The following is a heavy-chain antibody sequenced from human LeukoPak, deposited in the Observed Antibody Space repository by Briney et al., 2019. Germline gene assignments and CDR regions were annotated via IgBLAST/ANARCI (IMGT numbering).Heavy chain of an antibody. CDR2: INHSGST. V-gene: IGHV4-34*01. Sequence: RTSETLSLTCAVYGGSFSGYYWSWIRQPPGKGLEWIGEINHSGSTNYNPSLKSRVTISVDTSKNQFSLKLSSVTAADTAVYYCARGCVWGSYRYTFGGVYFDYWGQGTLVTVSS. CDR3: ARGCVWGSYRYTFGGVYFDY. D-gene: IGHD3-16*02. CDR1: GGSFSGYY. J-gene: IGHJ4*02.